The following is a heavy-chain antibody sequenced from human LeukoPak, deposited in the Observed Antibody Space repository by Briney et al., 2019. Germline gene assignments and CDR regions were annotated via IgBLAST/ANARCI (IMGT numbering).Heavy chain of an antibody. J-gene: IGHJ4*02. Sequence: GRSLRLSCAASGFTFRSYGMHWVRQAPGKGLEWVALIWYDDGSNKYYADSVKGRFTISRDNSKSTLFLQMNSLRVEDTAVYYCARSSYSSSWYADYWGQGTLVTVSS. CDR3: ARSSYSSSWYADY. CDR1: GFTFRSYG. D-gene: IGHD6-13*01. CDR2: IWYDDGSNK. V-gene: IGHV3-33*01.